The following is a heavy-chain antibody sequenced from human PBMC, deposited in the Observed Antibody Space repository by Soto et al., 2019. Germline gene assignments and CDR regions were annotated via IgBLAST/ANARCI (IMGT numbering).Heavy chain of an antibody. J-gene: IGHJ4*02. CDR1: GYTFTSYG. V-gene: IGHV1-18*01. CDR3: GRVFGPYSPNDY. D-gene: IGHD4-4*01. CDR2: ISAYNGNT. Sequence: GASVKVSCKASGYTFTSYGISWVRQAPGQGLEWMGWISAYNGNTNYAQKLQGRVTMTTDTSTSTAYMELRSLRPDDQAGYYCGRVFGPYSPNDYWGQGTLVTVSS.